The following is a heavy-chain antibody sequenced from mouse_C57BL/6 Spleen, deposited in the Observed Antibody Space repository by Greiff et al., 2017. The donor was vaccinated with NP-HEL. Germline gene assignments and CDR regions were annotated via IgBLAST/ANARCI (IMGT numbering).Heavy chain of an antibody. CDR3: ARTIYSWYFDV. CDR2: ISYDGSN. Sequence: EVQLVESGPGLVKPSQSLSLTCSVTGYSITSGYYWNWIRQFPGNKLEWMGYISYDGSNNYNPSLKNRISITRDTSKNQFFLKLNSVTTEDTATYYWARTIYSWYFDVWGTGTTVTVSS. V-gene: IGHV3-6*01. D-gene: IGHD2-1*01. J-gene: IGHJ1*03. CDR1: GYSITSGYY.